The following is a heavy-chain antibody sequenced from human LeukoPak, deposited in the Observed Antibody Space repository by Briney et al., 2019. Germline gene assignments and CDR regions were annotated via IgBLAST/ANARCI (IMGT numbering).Heavy chain of an antibody. CDR3: ARGYSSSSATYYYGMDV. J-gene: IGHJ6*02. CDR1: GGSISSNNW. V-gene: IGHV4-4*02. Sequence: PSETLSLTCAVSGGSISSNNWWGWVRQPPGKGLEWIGEINHSGSTNYNPSLKSRVTISVDTSKNQFSLKLSSVTAADTAVYYCARGYSSSSATYYYGMDVWGQGTTVTVSS. D-gene: IGHD6-6*01. CDR2: INHSGST.